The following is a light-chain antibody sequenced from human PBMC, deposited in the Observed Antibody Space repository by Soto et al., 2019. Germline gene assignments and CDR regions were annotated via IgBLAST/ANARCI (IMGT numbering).Light chain of an antibody. V-gene: IGKV3-20*01. CDR1: QSVSSIY. CDR2: AAS. Sequence: PGVTVTLSCRASQSVSSIYLPWYQPKPGQAPRLLIYAASTRATGIPGRSSGSWSGTYFTLTISIEEQEDVADYCCQHNGRPPRTFGQGTRLEIK. J-gene: IGKJ5*01. CDR3: QHNGRPPRT.